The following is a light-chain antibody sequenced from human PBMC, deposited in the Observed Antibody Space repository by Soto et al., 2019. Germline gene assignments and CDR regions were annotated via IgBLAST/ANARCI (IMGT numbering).Light chain of an antibody. V-gene: IGKV1-5*03. CDR3: QQYIRT. Sequence: DIQMTQSPSTLSASVGDRVTITCRASQSIGVWLAWYQQKPGTAPKLLIYKTSTLDSGVPLRFSGSGSGTEFTLTISSLQPDDFATYYCQQYIRTFGQGTKVDIK. CDR1: QSIGVW. CDR2: KTS. J-gene: IGKJ1*01.